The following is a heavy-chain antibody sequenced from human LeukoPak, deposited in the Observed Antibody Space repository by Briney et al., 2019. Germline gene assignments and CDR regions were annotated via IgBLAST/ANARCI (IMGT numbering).Heavy chain of an antibody. J-gene: IGHJ4*02. CDR2: ISSGGSYT. V-gene: IGHV3-11*05. Sequence: GGSLRLSCAASGFTFSDYYMTWIRQAPGKGLEWVSFISSGGSYTMSAASVKGRFTISRDNAKNSLFLQMNSLRADDTAVYYCARGSRVIDYWGQGTLVTVSS. CDR1: GFTFSDYY. CDR3: ARGSRVIDY. D-gene: IGHD2-15*01.